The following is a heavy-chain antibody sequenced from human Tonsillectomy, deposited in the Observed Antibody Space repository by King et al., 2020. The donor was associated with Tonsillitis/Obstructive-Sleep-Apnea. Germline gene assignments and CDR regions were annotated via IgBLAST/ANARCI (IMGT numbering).Heavy chain of an antibody. D-gene: IGHD6-6*01. CDR1: GGTFSSYA. Sequence: VQLVQSGAEVKKPGSSVKVSCKASGGTFSSYAISWVRQAPGQVLEWMGGSIPIFGTANYGQKFQGRVTITADESTSTAYMELSSLRSEDTAVYYCARRSSSSHPSAAFDYWGQGTLVTVSS. J-gene: IGHJ4*02. CDR2: SIPIFGTA. CDR3: ARRSSSSHPSAAFDY. V-gene: IGHV1-69*01.